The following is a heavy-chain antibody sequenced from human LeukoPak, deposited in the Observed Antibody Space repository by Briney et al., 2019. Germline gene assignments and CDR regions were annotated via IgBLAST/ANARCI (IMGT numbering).Heavy chain of an antibody. V-gene: IGHV4-59*08. CDR1: GGSISSYY. D-gene: IGHD4-23*01. Sequence: ASETLSLTCTVSGGSISSYYWSSIRQPPGKGLEWIGYIYYSGSTNYNPSLKSRVTISVDTSKNQFSLKLSSVTAADTAVYYCARQWYGGNSGGYFDYWGQGTLVTVSS. J-gene: IGHJ4*02. CDR3: ARQWYGGNSGGYFDY. CDR2: IYYSGST.